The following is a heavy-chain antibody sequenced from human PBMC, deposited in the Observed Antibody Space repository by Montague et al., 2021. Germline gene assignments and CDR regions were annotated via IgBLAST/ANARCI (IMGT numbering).Heavy chain of an antibody. Sequence: SETLSLTCAVSGGSFSAYYWDWIRRPPGKGLEWIGEIHHSGITYXNPSLNSRLTISLDTSKNQFSLKLNSVTAADTAVYFCARRSRLKSPVDYWGQGTLVTVSS. V-gene: IGHV4-34*01. J-gene: IGHJ4*02. CDR3: ARRSRLKSPVDY. CDR2: IHHSGIT. CDR1: GGSFSAYY.